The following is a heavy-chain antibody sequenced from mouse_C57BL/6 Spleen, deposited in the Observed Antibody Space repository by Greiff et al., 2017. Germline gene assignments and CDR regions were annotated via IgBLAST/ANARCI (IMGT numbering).Heavy chain of an antibody. CDR1: GYTFTSYW. CDR2: IDPNSGGN. V-gene: IGHV1-72*01. D-gene: IGHD1-1*01. CDR3: ARGEVITTVVGDY. Sequence: QVQLQQPGAELVKPGASVKLSCKASGYTFTSYWMHWVKQRPGRGLEWIGRIDPNSGGNKYNEKFKSKATLTVDKPSSTAYLQLSSLTSEDSAVYYCARGEVITTVVGDYWGQGTTLTVSS. J-gene: IGHJ2*01.